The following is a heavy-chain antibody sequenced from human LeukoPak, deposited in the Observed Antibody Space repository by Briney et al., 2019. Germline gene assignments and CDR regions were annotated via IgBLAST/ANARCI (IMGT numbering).Heavy chain of an antibody. Sequence: PSETLSLTCTVSGGSISSSSYYWGWNRQPPGKGLEWIGSIYYSGSTYYNPSLKSRVTISADTSKNQFSLKLSSVTAADTAVYYCARPQYYDSSGYFNDAFGIWGQGTMVTVSS. CDR2: IYYSGST. V-gene: IGHV4-39*01. CDR3: ARPQYYDSSGYFNDAFGI. J-gene: IGHJ3*02. CDR1: GGSISSSSYY. D-gene: IGHD3-22*01.